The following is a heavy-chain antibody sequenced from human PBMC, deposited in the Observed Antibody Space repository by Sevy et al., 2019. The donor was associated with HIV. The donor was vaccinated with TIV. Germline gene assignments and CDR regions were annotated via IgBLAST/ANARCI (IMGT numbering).Heavy chain of an antibody. J-gene: IGHJ5*02. V-gene: IGHV4-31*03. CDR2: IHNSGST. CDR3: ARGGYDFWSGSESWFDP. D-gene: IGHD3-3*01. Sequence: SDTLSLTCTVSGGSMSSGRYYWSWIRHHPGEGLEWMGYIHNSGSTYYNPSLKNRVTISADMSKNHFSLKLTSVTAADTAVYYCARGGYDFWSGSESWFDPWGQGTLVTVSS. CDR1: GGSMSSGRYY.